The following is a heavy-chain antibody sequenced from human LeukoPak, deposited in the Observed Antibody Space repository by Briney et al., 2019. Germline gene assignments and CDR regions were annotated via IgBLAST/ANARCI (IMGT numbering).Heavy chain of an antibody. J-gene: IGHJ4*02. D-gene: IGHD1-26*01. Sequence: PGGSLRLSCAASGFTFSSYSVNWVRQAPGKGLEWVSYISSSGSTIYYADSVKGRFTISRDNAKNSLYLQMNSLRAEDTAFYYCARDFYSGSYSVSGYWGQGTLVTVSS. CDR1: GFTFSSYS. CDR3: ARDFYSGSYSVSGY. CDR2: ISSSGSTI. V-gene: IGHV3-48*04.